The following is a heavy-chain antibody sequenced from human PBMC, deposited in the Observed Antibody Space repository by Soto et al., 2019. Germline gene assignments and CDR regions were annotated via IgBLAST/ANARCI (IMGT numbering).Heavy chain of an antibody. CDR1: GFTFDDYA. J-gene: IGHJ4*02. CDR3: ARSSGSYRPFDS. V-gene: IGHV3-9*01. D-gene: IGHD3-22*01. CDR2: ISWNSGSI. Sequence: GGSLRLSCAASGFTFDDYAMHWVRQAPGKGLEWVSGISWNSGSIGYADSVKGRFTISRDNAKNSLYLQMNSLTAEDTAIYYCARSSGSYRPFDSWGQGTLVTVSS.